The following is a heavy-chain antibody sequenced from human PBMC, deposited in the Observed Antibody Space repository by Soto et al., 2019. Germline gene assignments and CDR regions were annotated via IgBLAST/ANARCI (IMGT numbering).Heavy chain of an antibody. Sequence: GGCLRLSCAASGVSLSSYSMNWVRQAPGKGLEWLSYISSSGSTIYYADSVKGRFTISRDNAKNSLYLQMNSLRAEDTAVYYCAREGGDYGDYVFDYWGQGTLVTVSS. CDR3: AREGGDYGDYVFDY. J-gene: IGHJ4*02. D-gene: IGHD4-17*01. V-gene: IGHV3-48*01. CDR2: ISSSGSTI. CDR1: GVSLSSYS.